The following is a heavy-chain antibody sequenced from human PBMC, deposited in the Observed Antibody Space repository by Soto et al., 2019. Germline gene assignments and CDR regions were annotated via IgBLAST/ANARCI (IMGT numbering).Heavy chain of an antibody. CDR3: ARELPYYVGSDSYRDY. CDR1: GDRVSGNSAA. V-gene: IGHV6-1*01. CDR2: TYYRSRWYN. D-gene: IGHD3-16*01. J-gene: IGHJ4*02. Sequence: SQTLSLTCAISGDRVSGNSAAWNWIRQSPSRGLGWLGRTYYRSRWYNDYAVSVKSRITVTPDTSKNQCSLHLNSVTPEDTAVYYCARELPYYVGSDSYRDYWGQGALVTVSS.